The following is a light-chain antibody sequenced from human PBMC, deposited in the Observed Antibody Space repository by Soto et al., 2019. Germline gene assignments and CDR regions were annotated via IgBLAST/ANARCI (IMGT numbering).Light chain of an antibody. V-gene: IGLV2-8*01. Sequence: QSALTQPPSASGSPGQSVTVSCTGTSSDVGGYNYVSWYQQHPGKAPKLMIYEVSKRPSGVPDRFSGSKSGNTASLTVSGLQTEDEADYYCSSHSGPNNPHVIFGGGTKLTVL. CDR1: SSDVGGYNY. CDR2: EVS. J-gene: IGLJ2*01. CDR3: SSHSGPNNPHVI.